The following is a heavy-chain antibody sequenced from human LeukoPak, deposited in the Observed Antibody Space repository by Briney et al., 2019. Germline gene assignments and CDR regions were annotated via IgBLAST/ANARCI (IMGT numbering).Heavy chain of an antibody. Sequence: GGSLRLSCAASGFTFSSYWMHWVRQAPGKGLVWVSRINSDGSSTSYADSVKGRFTISRDNAKNTLYLQMNSLRAEDTAVYYCAREGSCYYYDSSGYYSGLFDYWGQGTLVTVSS. D-gene: IGHD3-22*01. CDR2: INSDGSST. CDR3: AREGSCYYYDSSGYYSGLFDY. J-gene: IGHJ4*02. CDR1: GFTFSSYW. V-gene: IGHV3-74*01.